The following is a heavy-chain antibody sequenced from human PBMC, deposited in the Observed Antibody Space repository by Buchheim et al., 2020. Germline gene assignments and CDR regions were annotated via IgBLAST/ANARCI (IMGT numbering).Heavy chain of an antibody. CDR2: IYYSGST. CDR3: ARWYDFWSGYYTGLPSSLGGFDP. D-gene: IGHD3-3*01. Sequence: QVQLQESGPGLVKPSETLSLTCTVSGGSISSYYWSWIRQPPGKGLEWIGYIYYSGSTNYNPSLKSRVTISVDTSKNQFSLKLSSVTAADTAVYYCARWYDFWSGYYTGLPSSLGGFDPWGQGTL. V-gene: IGHV4-59*08. J-gene: IGHJ5*02. CDR1: GGSISSYY.